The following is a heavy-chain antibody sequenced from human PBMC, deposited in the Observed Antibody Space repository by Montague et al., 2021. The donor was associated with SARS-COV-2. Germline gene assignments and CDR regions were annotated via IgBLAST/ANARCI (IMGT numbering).Heavy chain of an antibody. CDR3: ARDQGVYCSGGSCYNFDY. D-gene: IGHD2-15*01. CDR1: GGSISTYYY. Sequence: SETLSLTCTVSGGSISTYYYWGWIRQPPGKGLEWIGSIYYGGSTYYNPSLKSRVTISVDTSMNHFSLKLSSVTAADTAVYYCARDQGVYCSGGSCYNFDYWGQRTLVTVSS. J-gene: IGHJ4*02. V-gene: IGHV4-39*02. CDR2: IYYGGST.